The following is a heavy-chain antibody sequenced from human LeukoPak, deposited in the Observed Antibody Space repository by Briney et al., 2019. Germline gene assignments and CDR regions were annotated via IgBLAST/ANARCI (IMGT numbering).Heavy chain of an antibody. Sequence: GASVKVSCKASGYTFTSYYMHWVRQAPGQGLEWMGIINPSGGSTSYAQKFQGRVTVTMDMSTSTVYMELSSLRSEDTAVYYCARAATVTDTWDYWGQGTLVTVSS. J-gene: IGHJ4*02. CDR2: INPSGGST. V-gene: IGHV1-46*01. CDR1: GYTFTSYY. D-gene: IGHD4-17*01. CDR3: ARAATVTDTWDY.